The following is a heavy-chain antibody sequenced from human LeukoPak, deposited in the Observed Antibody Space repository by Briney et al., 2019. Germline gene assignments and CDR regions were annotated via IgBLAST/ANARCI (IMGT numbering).Heavy chain of an antibody. CDR1: GFTFSSIA. J-gene: IGHJ4*02. V-gene: IGHV3-23*01. Sequence: PRGSLRLSCAASGFTFSSIAMTWVRQAPGKGLEWVSTIRSNGDTTYNADSVKGRFTTSRDNSKNTLYLQLNSLRVEDTAIYYCAKGQELDDGVFDSWGQGTLVTVSS. CDR3: AKGQELDDGVFDS. D-gene: IGHD1-1*01. CDR2: IRSNGDTT.